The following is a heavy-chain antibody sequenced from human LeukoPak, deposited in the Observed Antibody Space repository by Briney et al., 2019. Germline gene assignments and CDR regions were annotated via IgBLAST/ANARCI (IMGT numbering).Heavy chain of an antibody. J-gene: IGHJ4*02. CDR2: ISSGSSYI. CDR1: GFTFTSYS. CDR3: VGGKGADY. Sequence: GGSLRPSCAASGFTFTSYSMNWVRQAPGKGLEWGSSISSGSSYIYYADSVKGRFTIYRDNARNSMYLQMKSLRAEDTAVYYCVGGKGADYWGQGNLVTVSS. V-gene: IGHV3-21*01. D-gene: IGHD1-1*01.